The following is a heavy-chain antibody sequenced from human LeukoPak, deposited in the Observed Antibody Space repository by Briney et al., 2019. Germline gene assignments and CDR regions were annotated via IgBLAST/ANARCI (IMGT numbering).Heavy chain of an antibody. J-gene: IGHJ6*03. CDR2: IIPIFGTA. CDR3: ARGVVVVPAAIRSTYYYYMDV. D-gene: IGHD2-2*02. CDR1: GGTFSSYA. Sequence: SVKVSCKASGGTFSSYAISWVRQAPGQGLEWMGGIIPIFGTANYAQKFQGRVTITADESTSTAYMELSSLRSEDTAVYYCARGVVVVPAAIRSTYYYYMDVWGKGTTVTVSS. V-gene: IGHV1-69*13.